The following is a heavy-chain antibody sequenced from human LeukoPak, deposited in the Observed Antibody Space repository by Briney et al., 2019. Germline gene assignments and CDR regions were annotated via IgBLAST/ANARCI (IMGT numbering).Heavy chain of an antibody. V-gene: IGHV1-18*01. CDR2: ISTNSDIR. Sequence: ASVKVSCKASGYTFTNYGISWVRQAPGQGLEWMGWISTNSDIRTYAQTLQGRFTMTTDTATTTAYMELNNLTFDDTAVYYCARDWDAMNNCFDPGGQGTPVTVSS. CDR3: ARDWDAMNNCFDP. J-gene: IGHJ5*02. CDR1: GYTFTNYG. D-gene: IGHD1-26*01.